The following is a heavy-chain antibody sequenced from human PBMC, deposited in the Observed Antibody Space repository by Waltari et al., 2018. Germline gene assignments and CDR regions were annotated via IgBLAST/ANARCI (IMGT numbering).Heavy chain of an antibody. CDR2: IYHSGST. CDR3: ARASYYYDSSGYYLARDY. D-gene: IGHD3-22*01. V-gene: IGHV4-4*07. CDR1: GGSISSYY. Sequence: QVQLQESGPGLVKPSETLSLTCTVSGGSISSYYWSWIRQPAGKGLEWIGSIYHSGSTYYNPSLKSRVTISVDTSKNQFSLKLSSVTAADTAVYYCARASYYYDSSGYYLARDYWGQGTLVIVSS. J-gene: IGHJ4*02.